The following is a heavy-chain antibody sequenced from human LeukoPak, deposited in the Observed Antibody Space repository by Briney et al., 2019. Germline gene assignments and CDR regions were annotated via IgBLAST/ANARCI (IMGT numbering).Heavy chain of an antibody. CDR2: IKQDRSEK. CDR1: GFTFSSYA. Sequence: PGGSLRLSCAASGFTFSSYAMSWVRQAPGKGLEWVANIKQDRSEKYYVDSVKGRFTISRDNAKNSLYLQMNSLRAEDTAVYYCAKDTALWFGEYYFDYWGQGTLVTVSS. V-gene: IGHV3-7*01. CDR3: AKDTALWFGEYYFDY. J-gene: IGHJ4*02. D-gene: IGHD3-10*01.